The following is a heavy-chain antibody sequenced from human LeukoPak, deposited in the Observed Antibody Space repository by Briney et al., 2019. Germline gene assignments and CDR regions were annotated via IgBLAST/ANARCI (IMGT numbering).Heavy chain of an antibody. CDR1: GFTFSSYA. CDR2: IGGSGGST. V-gene: IGHV3-23*01. J-gene: IGHJ1*01. Sequence: GGSLRLSCAASGFTFSSYAMSWVRQAPGKGLEWVSAIGGSGGSTYYADSVKGRFTISRENSKNTLYLQMNSLRAEDTAVYYCAKSRMIVVTSRAEYFQHWGQGTLVTVSS. CDR3: AKSRMIVVTSRAEYFQH. D-gene: IGHD3-22*01.